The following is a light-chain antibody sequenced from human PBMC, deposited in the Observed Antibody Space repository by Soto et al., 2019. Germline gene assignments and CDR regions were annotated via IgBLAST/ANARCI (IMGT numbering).Light chain of an antibody. CDR3: QQANTFPLT. V-gene: IGKV1-12*01. CDR1: QRISTW. CDR2: AAS. Sequence: DIQMTQSPSFVSASVGDGVTITCRASQRISTWLAWYQQKPGKAPKLLIYAASTSQIGVPSRFLGSGSGTDFTRTIGSLQPADFATCYGQQANTFPLTFSGGTKVEIK. J-gene: IGKJ4*01.